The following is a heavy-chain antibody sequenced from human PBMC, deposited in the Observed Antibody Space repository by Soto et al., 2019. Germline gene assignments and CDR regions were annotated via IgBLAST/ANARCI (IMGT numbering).Heavy chain of an antibody. Sequence: WGSLRLSCGASGFTCSSSDMSWVRQAPGKGLEWVAAIVGSGITYYADSVEGRFTISRDNSKNTLYLQMNSLRAEDTAVYYCAKEGSISGTDILQYWGQGTLVTVSS. D-gene: IGHD1-7*01. J-gene: IGHJ4*02. CDR3: AKEGSISGTDILQY. V-gene: IGHV3-23*01. CDR1: GFTCSSSD. CDR2: IVGSGIT.